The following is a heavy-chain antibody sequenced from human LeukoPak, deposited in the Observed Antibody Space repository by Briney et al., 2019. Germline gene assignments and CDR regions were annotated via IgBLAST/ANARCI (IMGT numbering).Heavy chain of an antibody. CDR1: GFTFSNAW. J-gene: IGHJ4*02. D-gene: IGHD4-23*01. CDR3: TTDAPLLRGNDY. CDR2: IKSKTDGGTT. Sequence: GGSLRLSCAASGFTFSNAWMSWVRQAPGKGLEWVGRIKSKTDGGTTDYAAPVKGRFTISRDDSKNTLYLQMNSLKTEDTAVYYCTTDAPLLRGNDYWGQGTLVTVSS. V-gene: IGHV3-15*01.